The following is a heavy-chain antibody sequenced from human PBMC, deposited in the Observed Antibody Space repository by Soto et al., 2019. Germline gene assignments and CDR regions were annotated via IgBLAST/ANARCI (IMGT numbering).Heavy chain of an antibody. V-gene: IGHV4-30-2*01. J-gene: IGHJ5*02. Sequence: SETLSLTCAVSGGSISSGGYSWSWIRQPPGKGLEWIGYIYHSGSTYYNPSLKSRVTISVDRSKNQFSLKLSSVTAADTAVYYCARTTGTRWFDPWGQGTLVTVSS. CDR2: IYHSGST. CDR3: ARTTGTRWFDP. CDR1: GGSISSGGYS. D-gene: IGHD1-1*01.